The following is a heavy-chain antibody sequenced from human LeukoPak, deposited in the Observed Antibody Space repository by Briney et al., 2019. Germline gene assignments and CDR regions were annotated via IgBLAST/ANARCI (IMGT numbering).Heavy chain of an antibody. V-gene: IGHV4-39*07. CDR1: GGSILSSSYY. D-gene: IGHD1-26*01. CDR3: ARDYRVVGAPFDY. CDR2: IYYGGST. J-gene: IGHJ4*02. Sequence: SETLSLTCTVSGGSILSSSYYWGWIRQPPGKGLEWIGSIYYGGSTDYNPSLKSRVIISVDTSKNQFSLKLSSVTAADTAVYYCARDYRVVGAPFDYWGQGTLVTVSS.